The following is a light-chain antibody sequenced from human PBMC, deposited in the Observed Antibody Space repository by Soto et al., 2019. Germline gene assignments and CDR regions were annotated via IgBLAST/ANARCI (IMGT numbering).Light chain of an antibody. CDR1: SSDVGGYNY. Sequence: QSALTQPASVSGSPGQSITISCTGTSSDVGGYNYVSWYQQHPDKAPNLVIYDVSNRPSGVSNRFSAYKSGNTASLTICGLQAEDEADYYCISYTRSGTRVFGGGTKLTVL. J-gene: IGLJ3*02. CDR3: ISYTRSGTRV. V-gene: IGLV2-14*03. CDR2: DVS.